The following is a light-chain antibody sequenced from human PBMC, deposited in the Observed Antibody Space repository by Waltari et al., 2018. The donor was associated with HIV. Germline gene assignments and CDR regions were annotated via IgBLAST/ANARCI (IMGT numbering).Light chain of an antibody. Sequence: NFKLTQPLSVSESPGKTVTISCTRSSGNIASNYVQWYQQRPGRAPTTVIYEDNQSPSGVPDRFSGSIDSSSNSASLTISGLKTEDEADYYCQSYDSNDPWVFGGGTKLTVL. CDR1: SGNIASNY. CDR2: EDN. CDR3: QSYDSNDPWV. V-gene: IGLV6-57*04. J-gene: IGLJ3*02.